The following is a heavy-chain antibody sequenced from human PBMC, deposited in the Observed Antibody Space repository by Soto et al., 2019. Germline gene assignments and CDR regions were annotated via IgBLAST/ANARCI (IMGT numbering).Heavy chain of an antibody. V-gene: IGHV1-69*13. CDR2: IIPIFGTA. CDR3: ARVSSESQSYDVWSGYFLYFDY. Sequence: SVKVSCKASGGTFSSYSSSWVRHSPGQGLERMGGIIPIFGTANYAQKFQGRVTITADESTSTAYMELSSLRSEDTAVYYCARVSSESQSYDVWSGYFLYFDYWGQGTLVTVS. CDR1: GGTFSSYS. D-gene: IGHD3-3*01. J-gene: IGHJ4*02.